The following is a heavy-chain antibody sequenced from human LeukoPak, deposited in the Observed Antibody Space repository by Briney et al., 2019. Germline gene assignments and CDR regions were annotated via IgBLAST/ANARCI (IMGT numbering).Heavy chain of an antibody. V-gene: IGHV1-69*01. D-gene: IGHD2-2*01. CDR2: IIPIFGTA. CDR1: GGTFSSYA. CDR3: AREVLYCSSTSCPWGDY. J-gene: IGHJ4*02. Sequence: ASVKVSCTASGGTFSSYAISWVRQAPGQGLEWMGGIIPIFGTANYAQKFQGRVTITADESTSTAYMELSSLRSEDTAVYYCAREVLYCSSTSCPWGDYWGQGTLVTVSS.